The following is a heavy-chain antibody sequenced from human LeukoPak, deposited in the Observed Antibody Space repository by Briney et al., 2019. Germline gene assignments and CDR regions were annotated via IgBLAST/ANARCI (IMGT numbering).Heavy chain of an antibody. CDR3: VRDRGNAFDV. D-gene: IGHD6-13*01. CDR2: ISYDGNNE. Sequence: EGSLRLSCAASGFTFSSHPMHWVRQAPGKGLEWVASISYDGNNEYYLESVKGRFTISRDNSKNTLYVQMNSLKTEDTAVYYCVRDRGNAFDVWGQGTMVTVSS. J-gene: IGHJ3*01. V-gene: IGHV3-30-3*01. CDR1: GFTFSSHP.